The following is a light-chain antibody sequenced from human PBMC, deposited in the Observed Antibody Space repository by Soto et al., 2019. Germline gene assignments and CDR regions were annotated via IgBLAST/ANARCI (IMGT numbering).Light chain of an antibody. Sequence: QSALTQPPSASGSPGQSVTISCTGTSSDVGGYNYVSWYQQYPGKVPKLMVYEVNKRPSGVPDRFSSSKYGNTAFLTVYGLQAEDEADYYCTSYAGGNKVFGTGTKLTVL. CDR3: TSYAGGNKV. CDR2: EVN. J-gene: IGLJ1*01. CDR1: SSDVGGYNY. V-gene: IGLV2-8*01.